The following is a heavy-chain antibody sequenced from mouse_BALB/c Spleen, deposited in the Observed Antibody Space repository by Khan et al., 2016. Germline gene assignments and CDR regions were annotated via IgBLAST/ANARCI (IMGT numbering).Heavy chain of an antibody. Sequence: QVQLKESGPGLVAPSQSLSITCTVSGFSLTSYGVHWVRQPPGKGLEWLGVIWAGGSTNYNSALMSSLSISKGNSKSHVFLKMNSLQSDDTAMYYCARDRDDYDKESFAYWGQGTLVTVSA. CDR1: GFSLTSYG. CDR2: IWAGGST. CDR3: ARDRDDYDKESFAY. D-gene: IGHD2-4*01. V-gene: IGHV2-9*02. J-gene: IGHJ3*01.